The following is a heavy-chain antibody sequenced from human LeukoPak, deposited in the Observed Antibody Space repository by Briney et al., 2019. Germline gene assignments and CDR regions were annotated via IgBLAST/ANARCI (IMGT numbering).Heavy chain of an antibody. CDR3: AIANLRYYDRSVPDDFDI. CDR2: IYTSGSP. Sequence: SETLSLTCTVSGGAMSSGSYYWSWSRQPAGKGLEWIGRIYTSGSPNYNHSLKSRVTISVDTSKNQFSLKLSSVTAADTAVYYCAIANLRYYDRSVPDDFDIWGQGTMVTVSS. D-gene: IGHD3-22*01. CDR1: GGAMSSGSYY. V-gene: IGHV4-61*02. J-gene: IGHJ3*02.